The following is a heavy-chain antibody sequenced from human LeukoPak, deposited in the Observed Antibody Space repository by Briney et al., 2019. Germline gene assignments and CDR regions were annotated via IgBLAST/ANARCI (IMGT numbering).Heavy chain of an antibody. CDR1: GFAFSSYA. CDR3: EKDDIVVVVAAYYYGMDV. CDR2: ISGSGGST. J-gene: IGHJ6*02. D-gene: IGHD2-15*01. Sequence: GGSLRLSCAASGFAFSSYAMSWFRQAPGKGLEWLSAISGSGGSTYYADSVKGWFTISRDNSKNTMYLKMDSLRAEDTAVYYCEKDDIVVVVAAYYYGMDVWGQGTTVTVSS. V-gene: IGHV3-23*01.